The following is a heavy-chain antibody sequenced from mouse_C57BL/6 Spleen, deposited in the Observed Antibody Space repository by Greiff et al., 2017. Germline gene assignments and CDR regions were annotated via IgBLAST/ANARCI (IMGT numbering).Heavy chain of an antibody. V-gene: IGHV1-53*01. Sequence: QVQLQQPGTELVKPGASVKLSCKASGYTFTSYWMHWVKQRPGQGLEWIGNINPSNGGTNYNEKFKSKATLTVDKSSSTAYLQLSSLTSEDSSVYYCASYDGYYVGAMDYWGQGTSVTVSS. D-gene: IGHD2-3*01. CDR3: ASYDGYYVGAMDY. CDR2: INPSNGGT. J-gene: IGHJ4*01. CDR1: GYTFTSYW.